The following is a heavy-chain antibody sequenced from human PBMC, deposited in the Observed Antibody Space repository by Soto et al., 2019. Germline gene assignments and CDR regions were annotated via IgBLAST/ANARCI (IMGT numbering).Heavy chain of an antibody. CDR3: AAPRDEYGSGVSWFTYGMDI. Sequence: LRLSCLASGFTFSDFAMTWVRHVPGRGLEWVASLDGAGGSTYYAESVGGRFSISRDNSQNTLFLQMKRLTVDDTAIYYCAAPRDEYGSGVSWFTYGMDIWGQGTTATVSS. D-gene: IGHD3-10*01. V-gene: IGHV3-23*01. J-gene: IGHJ6*02. CDR1: GFTFSDFA. CDR2: LDGAGGST.